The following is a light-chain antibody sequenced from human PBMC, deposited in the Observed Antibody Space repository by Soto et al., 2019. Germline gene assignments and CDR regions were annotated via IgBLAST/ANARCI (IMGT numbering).Light chain of an antibody. CDR1: QSISRW. CDR2: DAS. CDR3: QQYNSYSGT. V-gene: IGKV1-5*01. Sequence: DIQMTQSPSTLSASVGDRINITCRASQSISRWLGWYQQEPGKAPKLLIYDASSLESGVPSRFSGSGSGTEFTLTISSLQPDDFASYYCQQYNSYSGTFGQGTNVEIK. J-gene: IGKJ1*01.